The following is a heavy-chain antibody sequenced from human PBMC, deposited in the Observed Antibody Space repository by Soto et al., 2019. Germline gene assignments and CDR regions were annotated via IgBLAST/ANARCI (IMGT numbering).Heavy chain of an antibody. CDR3: ARAMERPHNAIDI. J-gene: IGHJ3*02. CDR1: GFTFSSYA. CDR2: ISYDGSNK. Sequence: GGSLRLSCAASGFTFSSYAMHWVRQAPGKGLEWVAVISYDGSNKYYADSVKGRFTISRDNSKNTLYLQMNSLRAEDTAVYCCARAMERPHNAIDIWGQGTMVTVSS. D-gene: IGHD1-1*01. V-gene: IGHV3-30-3*01.